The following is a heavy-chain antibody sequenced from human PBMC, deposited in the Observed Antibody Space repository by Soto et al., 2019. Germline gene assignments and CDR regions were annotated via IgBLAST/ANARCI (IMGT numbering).Heavy chain of an antibody. D-gene: IGHD4-17*01. CDR1: GFTFSSYG. CDR2: ISYDGSNK. CDR3: AKYDSTTVTTLWYYYYYMDV. J-gene: IGHJ6*03. V-gene: IGHV3-30*18. Sequence: GGSLRLSCAASGFTFSSYGMHWVRQAPGKGLEWVAVISYDGSNKYYADSVKGRFTISRDNSKNTLYLQMNSLRAEDTAVYYCAKYDSTTVTTLWYYYYYMDVWGKGTTVTVSS.